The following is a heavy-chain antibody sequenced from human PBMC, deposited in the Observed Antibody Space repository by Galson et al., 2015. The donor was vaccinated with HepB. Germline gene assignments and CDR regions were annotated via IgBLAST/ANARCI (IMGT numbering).Heavy chain of an antibody. CDR2: IWYDGSNK. Sequence: SLRLSCAASGFTFSSYGMHWVRQAPGKGLEWVAVIWYDGSNKYYADSVKGRFTISRDNSKNTLYLQMNSLRAEDTAVYYCAREYSSSFSRAAWYYYGMDVWGQGTTVTVSS. CDR1: GFTFSSYG. CDR3: AREYSSSFSRAAWYYYGMDV. J-gene: IGHJ6*02. V-gene: IGHV3-33*01. D-gene: IGHD6-6*01.